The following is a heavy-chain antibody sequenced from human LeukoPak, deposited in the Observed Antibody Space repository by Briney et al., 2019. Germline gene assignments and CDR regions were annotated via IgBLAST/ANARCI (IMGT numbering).Heavy chain of an antibody. V-gene: IGHV3-23*01. Sequence: GGSLRLSCAASGFTFSTYAMSWVRQAPGKGLEWVSAISGRSDSTYYADSVQGRCTISRDNSKNTLYLQLNSLGAEDMAIYYCAKDIRASGWYYFDYWGQGTLVTVSS. CDR3: AKDIRASGWYYFDY. D-gene: IGHD6-19*01. CDR2: ISGRSDST. J-gene: IGHJ4*02. CDR1: GFTFSTYA.